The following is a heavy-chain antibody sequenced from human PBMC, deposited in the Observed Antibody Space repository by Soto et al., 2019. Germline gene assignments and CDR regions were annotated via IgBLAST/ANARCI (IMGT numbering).Heavy chain of an antibody. J-gene: IGHJ4*02. CDR1: GFSLSTSGVG. V-gene: IGHV2-5*02. D-gene: IGHD5-12*01. Sequence: QITLKESGPTLVKPTQTLTLTCTFSGFSLSTSGVGVGWIRQPPGKALEWLALIYWDDDKRYSPSLKSRLTITKDTSKNQVVLTMTNMDPVDTATYYCAHRLYGYSGDDSDYWGQGTLVTVSS. CDR2: IYWDDDK. CDR3: AHRLYGYSGDDSDY.